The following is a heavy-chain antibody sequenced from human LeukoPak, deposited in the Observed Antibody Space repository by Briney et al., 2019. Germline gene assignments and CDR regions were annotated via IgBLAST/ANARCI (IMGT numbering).Heavy chain of an antibody. D-gene: IGHD1/OR15-1a*01. J-gene: IGHJ4*02. CDR3: ARDVGTIHY. CDR2: LWYDGSNK. CDR1: GFTFSSYG. Sequence: GGSLRLSCAASGFTFSSYGMHWVRQAPGKGLGWVAVLWYDGSNKYYADSVKGGFTISRDNSKNTLYLQMNSLRAEDTAVYYCARDVGTIHYWGQGTLVSVSS. V-gene: IGHV3-33*01.